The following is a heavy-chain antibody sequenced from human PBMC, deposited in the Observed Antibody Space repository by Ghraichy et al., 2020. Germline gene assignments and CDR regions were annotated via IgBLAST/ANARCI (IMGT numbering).Heavy chain of an antibody. CDR1: GGSFTGYY. CDR3: GRAPGWTIAARPLDY. Sequence: SETLSLTCAVSGGSFTGYYWNWIRQSPGKGLEWIGEIHHSGSTNYNPSLKSRVTISVDTSKKYFSLKVTSVTAADTAVYYCGRAPGWTIAARPLDYWGQGALVTVSS. D-gene: IGHD6-6*01. CDR2: IHHSGST. J-gene: IGHJ4*02. V-gene: IGHV4-34*01.